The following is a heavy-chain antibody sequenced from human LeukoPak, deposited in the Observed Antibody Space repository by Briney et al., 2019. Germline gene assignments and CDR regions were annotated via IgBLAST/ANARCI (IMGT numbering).Heavy chain of an antibody. Sequence: GGSLRLSCTASGFTFGDYAMSWFRQAPGKGLEWVGFIRSKAYGGTTEYAASVKGRFTISRDDSKSIAYLQMNSLKTEDTAAYYCTRDWYSSGWYFDYWGQGTLVTVSS. D-gene: IGHD6-19*01. V-gene: IGHV3-49*03. J-gene: IGHJ4*02. CDR2: IRSKAYGGTT. CDR3: TRDWYSSGWYFDY. CDR1: GFTFGDYA.